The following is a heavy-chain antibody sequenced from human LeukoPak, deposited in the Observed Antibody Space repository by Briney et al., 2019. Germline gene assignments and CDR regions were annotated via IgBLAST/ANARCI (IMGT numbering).Heavy chain of an antibody. J-gene: IGHJ5*02. V-gene: IGHV3-30*03. CDR3: AHLLSSGQRQYNWSDP. CDR2: ISYDGSNK. Sequence: PGGSLRLSCAASGFTFSSYGMHWVRQAPGKGLEWVAVISYDGSNKYYADSVKGRFTISRDNSKNTLYLQMNSLRAEDTAVYYCAHLLSSGQRQYNWSDPWGQGTLVTVSS. D-gene: IGHD3-22*01. CDR1: GFTFSSYG.